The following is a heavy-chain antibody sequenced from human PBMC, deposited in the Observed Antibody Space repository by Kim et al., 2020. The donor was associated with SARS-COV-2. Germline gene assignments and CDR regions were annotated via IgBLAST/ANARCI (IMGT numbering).Heavy chain of an antibody. CDR1: GFTFSSYA. V-gene: IGHV3-23*03. J-gene: IGHJ4*02. Sequence: GGSLRLSCAASGFTFSSYAMSWVRQAPGKGLEWVSVIYSGGSSTYYADSVKGRFTISRDNSKNTLYLQMNSLRAEDTAVYYCAKASGWSNFDYWGQGTLVTVSS. D-gene: IGHD6-19*01. CDR2: IYSGGSST. CDR3: AKASGWSNFDY.